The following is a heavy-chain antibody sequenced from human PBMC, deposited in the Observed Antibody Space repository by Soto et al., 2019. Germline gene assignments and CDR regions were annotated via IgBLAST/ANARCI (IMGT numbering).Heavy chain of an antibody. CDR1: GGTFSSYR. D-gene: IGHD6-13*01. V-gene: IGHV1-69*01. CDR2: IVPIYRTA. Sequence: QVQLVQSGAEVKKPGSSVNVSCKASGGTFSSYRINWVRQAPGQGREWVGGIVPIYRTADYAQKFQGRVTITADESARTSYMELRSLKSQDTAVYYCVRDSGAKLSSSWGQGTLVTVSS. J-gene: IGHJ4*02. CDR3: VRDSGAKLSSS.